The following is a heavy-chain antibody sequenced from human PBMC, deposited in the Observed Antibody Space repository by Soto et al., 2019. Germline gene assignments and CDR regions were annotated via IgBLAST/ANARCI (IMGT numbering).Heavy chain of an antibody. CDR1: GYTFTSYA. CDR2: INAGNGNT. CDR3: ARGRITIFGVTRDWFDP. V-gene: IGHV1-3*01. Sequence: QVPLVQSGAEVKKPGASVKVSCKASGYTFTSYAMHWVRQAPGQRLEWMGWINAGNGNTKYSQKFQGRVTITRDTSASKAYMELSSLRSEDTAVYYCARGRITIFGVTRDWFDPWGQGTLVTVSP. J-gene: IGHJ5*02. D-gene: IGHD3-3*01.